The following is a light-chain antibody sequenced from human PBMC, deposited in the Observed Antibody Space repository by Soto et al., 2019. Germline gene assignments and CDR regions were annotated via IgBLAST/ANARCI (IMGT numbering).Light chain of an antibody. Sequence: QSVLTQPPSVSGAPGQRVTISCTGSSSNIGAGYDVHWYQQLPGTAPKLLIYGNSNRPSGVPDRFSGSKSGTSASLAITGLQAEDEADYYCQSYDSSLSXVVXXXXTXLXXL. CDR2: GNS. J-gene: IGLJ2*01. CDR3: QSYDSSLSXVV. CDR1: SSNIGAGYD. V-gene: IGLV1-40*01.